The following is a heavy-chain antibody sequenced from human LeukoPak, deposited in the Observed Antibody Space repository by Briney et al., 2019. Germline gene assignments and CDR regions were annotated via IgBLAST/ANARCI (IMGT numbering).Heavy chain of an antibody. CDR3: AGDLEYHTSGGFDY. D-gene: IGHD2-15*01. J-gene: IGHJ4*02. CDR2: IYSGGST. V-gene: IGHV3-66*02. Sequence: GGSLRLSCAASGFTVSSNYMSWVRQAPGKGLEWVSIIYSGGSTYYADSVKGRFTISRDNSKNTLYLQMNSLRAEDTALYYCAGDLEYHTSGGFDYWGQGTLVTVYS. CDR1: GFTVSSNY.